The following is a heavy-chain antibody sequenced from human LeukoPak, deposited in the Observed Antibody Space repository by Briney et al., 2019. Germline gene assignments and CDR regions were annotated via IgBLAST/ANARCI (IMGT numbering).Heavy chain of an antibody. V-gene: IGHV3-13*01. D-gene: IGHD3-16*01. CDR3: ARDGGSNPGEGFDY. CDR2: IGTAGDT. J-gene: IGHJ4*02. CDR1: GFTFSSYD. Sequence: GGSLRLSCAASGFTFSSYDMHWVRQATGKGLEWVSAIGTAGDTYYPGSVKGRFTISRENAKNSLYLQMNSLRAGDTAVYYCARDGGSNPGEGFDYWGQGTLVTVSS.